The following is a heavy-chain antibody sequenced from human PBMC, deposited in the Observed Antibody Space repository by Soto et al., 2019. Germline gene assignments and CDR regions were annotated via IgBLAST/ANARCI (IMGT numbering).Heavy chain of an antibody. CDR2: IWYDGSNK. Sequence: QVQLVESGGGVVQPGRSLRLSCAASGFTFSSYGMHWVRQAPGKVLEWVAVIWYDGSNKYYADSVKGRFTISRDHSKNTLYLQMRSLRADDTAVYYCARERCSGGSCYREPPDYWGKGTLVTVSS. CDR1: GFTFSSYG. D-gene: IGHD2-15*01. J-gene: IGHJ4*02. V-gene: IGHV3-33*01. CDR3: ARERCSGGSCYREPPDY.